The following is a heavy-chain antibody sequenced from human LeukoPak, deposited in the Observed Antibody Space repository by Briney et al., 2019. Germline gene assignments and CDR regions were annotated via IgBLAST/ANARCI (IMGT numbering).Heavy chain of an antibody. CDR1: GDSFSSSW. CDR3: ARGPRYSSGWPDY. Sequence: GESLKISCKASGDSFSSSWIGWVRQMPGKGLEWMGIIYPGDSDTRYSPSFQGQVTISVDKSISTAYLQWSSLKASDTAMYYCARGPRYSSGWPDYWGQGTLVTVSS. J-gene: IGHJ4*02. CDR2: IYPGDSDT. V-gene: IGHV5-51*01. D-gene: IGHD6-19*01.